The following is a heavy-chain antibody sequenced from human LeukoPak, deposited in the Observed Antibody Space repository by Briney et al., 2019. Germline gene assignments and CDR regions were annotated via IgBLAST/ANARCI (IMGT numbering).Heavy chain of an antibody. D-gene: IGHD2-2*01. CDR3: ARVGVVVPAAMSYFDY. CDR2: SYYSGST. V-gene: IGHV4-61*01. J-gene: IGHJ4*02. CDR1: GGSVSSGSYY. Sequence: PSETLSLTCTVSGGSVSSGSYYWSWIRQPPGKGLEWIGYSYYSGSTNYNPSLKSRVTISVDTSKNQFSLKLGSVTAADTAVYYCARVGVVVPAAMSYFDYWGQGTLVTVSS.